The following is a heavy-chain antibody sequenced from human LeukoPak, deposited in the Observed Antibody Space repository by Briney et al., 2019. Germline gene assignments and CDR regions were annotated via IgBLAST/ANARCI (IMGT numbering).Heavy chain of an antibody. V-gene: IGHV3-23*01. Sequence: PGGSLRLSCAASGFTFSSYAMSWVRQAPGKGLEWVSAISGSGGSTYYADSVKGRFTISRDNSKNTLYLQMNSLRAEDTAVYYCAKDRRIVVVPVSAFDYWGQGTLVTVSS. D-gene: IGHD2-2*01. CDR1: GFTFSSYA. J-gene: IGHJ4*02. CDR2: ISGSGGST. CDR3: AKDRRIVVVPVSAFDY.